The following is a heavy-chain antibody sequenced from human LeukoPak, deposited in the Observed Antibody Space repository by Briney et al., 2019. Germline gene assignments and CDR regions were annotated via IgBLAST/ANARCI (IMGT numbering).Heavy chain of an antibody. V-gene: IGHV3-48*01. Sequence: GGSLRLSCAASGFTFSSYAMNWVRQAPGKGLEWLSYISGSSGTIYYAESVKGRFTICRDNAKNSLYLQMNSLRAEDTAVYYCARKLYSSSWCFDYWGQGTLVTVSS. CDR2: ISGSSGTI. D-gene: IGHD6-13*01. CDR3: ARKLYSSSWCFDY. J-gene: IGHJ4*02. CDR1: GFTFSSYA.